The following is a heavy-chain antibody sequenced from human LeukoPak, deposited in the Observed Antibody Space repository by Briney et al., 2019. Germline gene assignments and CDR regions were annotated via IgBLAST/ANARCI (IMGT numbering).Heavy chain of an antibody. CDR1: GFTFSSYA. V-gene: IGHV3-23*01. Sequence: GGSLRLSCAASGFTFSSYAMSWVRQAPGKGLEWVSAISGSGGSTYYADSVKGRFTISRDNSKNTLYLQMNSLRAEDTAVYYCARDGSGSYGNYWGQGTLVTVSS. J-gene: IGHJ4*02. CDR2: ISGSGGST. CDR3: ARDGSGSYGNY. D-gene: IGHD1-26*01.